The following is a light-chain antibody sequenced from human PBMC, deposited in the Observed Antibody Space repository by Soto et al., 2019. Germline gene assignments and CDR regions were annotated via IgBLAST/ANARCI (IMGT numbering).Light chain of an antibody. J-gene: IGKJ5*01. CDR2: GAS. V-gene: IGKV3-15*01. CDR3: QQYNNWIT. Sequence: EIVMTQSPASLSVSPGERATLSCRASQNVNSNLAWYQQKPGQAPRFLIYGASTRATGIPARFSGSGSGTEFTLTISSLQSEDFAVYYCQQYNNWITFGQGTRLEIK. CDR1: QNVNSN.